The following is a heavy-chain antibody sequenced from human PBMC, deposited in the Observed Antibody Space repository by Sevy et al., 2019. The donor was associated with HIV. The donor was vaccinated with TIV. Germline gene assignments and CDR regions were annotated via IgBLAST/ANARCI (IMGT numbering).Heavy chain of an antibody. D-gene: IGHD2-2*03. CDR2: ISHRGKT. J-gene: IGHJ4*02. V-gene: IGHV4-38-2*02. CDR1: GYSISSGYY. Sequence: SETLSLTCTVSGYSISSGYYWGWIRHTPGKGLGGLGTISHRGKTHYNPSIKSRVTISVDTSKNQFSLRLNSVTAADTAVFYCARGSQPINYDENGYYDYWGQGTLVTVSS. CDR3: ARGSQPINYDENGYYDY.